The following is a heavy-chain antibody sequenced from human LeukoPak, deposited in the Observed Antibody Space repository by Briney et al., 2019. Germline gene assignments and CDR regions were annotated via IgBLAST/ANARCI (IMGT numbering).Heavy chain of an antibody. Sequence: PGGSLRLSCAASGFTFSSYAMSWVRQAPGKELEWVSAISGDGTRTYYADSVKGRFTISRDNSKNTLYLEMSSLRVEDTAIYYCAKWPEGAMDYFDYWGQGTLVTVSS. D-gene: IGHD3-16*01. CDR3: AKWPEGAMDYFDY. V-gene: IGHV3-23*01. CDR2: ISGDGTRT. J-gene: IGHJ4*02. CDR1: GFTFSSYA.